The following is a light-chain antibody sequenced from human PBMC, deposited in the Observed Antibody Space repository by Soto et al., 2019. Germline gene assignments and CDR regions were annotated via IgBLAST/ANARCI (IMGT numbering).Light chain of an antibody. J-gene: IGKJ4*01. V-gene: IGKV1-39*01. CDR2: GAS. CDR1: QIISSD. CDR3: QQSNSFPLT. Sequence: DIQMTQSPSSLSASVGDRVTITCRASQIISSDLNWYQHKPGEAPTLLVYGASNLQSGVPSTFSGSGSGTDFTLPISSLQPEDFATYYCQQSNSFPLTVGGGTKVEIK.